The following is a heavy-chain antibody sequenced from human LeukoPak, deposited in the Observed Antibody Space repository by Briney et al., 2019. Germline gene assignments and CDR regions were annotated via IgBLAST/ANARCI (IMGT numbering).Heavy chain of an antibody. CDR3: AKDRHYYDSSGYYYWNFDL. CDR1: GITFSRYG. D-gene: IGHD3-22*01. V-gene: IGHV3-30*02. Sequence: PGGSLRLSCVATGITFSRYGMHWVRQAPGKGLEWVAFIWYDGSKTYYGDSVKGRFTISRDNSNNTVYLQMNSLRAEDTAVYYCAKDRHYYDSSGYYYWNFDLWGRGTLVTVSS. J-gene: IGHJ2*01. CDR2: IWYDGSKT.